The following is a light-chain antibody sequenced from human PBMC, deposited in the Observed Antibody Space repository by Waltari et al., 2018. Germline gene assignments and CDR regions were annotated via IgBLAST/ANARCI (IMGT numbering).Light chain of an antibody. Sequence: EIVSTQSPGTLSLSPGVRATLSCRTSQSVGSTYLAWFQQKPGQAPRLLIYGASRRATGIPDRFSGGGSGPDFTLTISRLEPEDFAVYYCQQYYNSPVTFGGGTKVEIK. CDR1: QSVGSTY. J-gene: IGKJ4*01. CDR2: GAS. V-gene: IGKV3-20*01. CDR3: QQYYNSPVT.